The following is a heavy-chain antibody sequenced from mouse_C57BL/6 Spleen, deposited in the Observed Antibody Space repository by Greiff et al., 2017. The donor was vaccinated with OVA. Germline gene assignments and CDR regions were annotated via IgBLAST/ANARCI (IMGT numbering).Heavy chain of an antibody. CDR3: AKKGLHYDGFAY. CDR2: IWRGGST. Sequence: VMLVESGPGLVQPSQSLSITCTVSGFSLTSYGVHWVRQPPGKGPEWLGVIWRGGSTDYNAAFMSRLSITKDNSKSQVFFKMNSLQADDTAIYYCAKKGLHYDGFAYWGQGTLVTVSA. J-gene: IGHJ3*01. V-gene: IGHV2-5*01. CDR1: GFSLTSYG. D-gene: IGHD2-4*01.